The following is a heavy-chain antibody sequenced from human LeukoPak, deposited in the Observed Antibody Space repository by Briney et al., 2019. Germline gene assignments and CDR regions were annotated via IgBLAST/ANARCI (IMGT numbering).Heavy chain of an antibody. CDR3: ARVVSHRATVIAAHYYYYGMDV. Sequence: GASVKVSCKASGGTFSSYAISWVRQAPGQGLEWMGGIILIFGTANYAQKFQGRVTITADESTSTAYMELSSLRSEDTAVYYCARVVSHRATVIAAHYYYYGMDVWGQGTTVTVSS. CDR2: IILIFGTA. J-gene: IGHJ6*02. CDR1: GGTFSSYA. D-gene: IGHD4-17*01. V-gene: IGHV1-69*13.